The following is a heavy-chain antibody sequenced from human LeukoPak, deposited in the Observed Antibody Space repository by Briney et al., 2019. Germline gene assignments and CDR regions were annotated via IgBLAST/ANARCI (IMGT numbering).Heavy chain of an antibody. CDR1: GFTFSSYS. Sequence: GGSLRLSCAASGFTFSSYSMNWVRQAPGKGLEWVSYISSSSSTIYYADSVKGRFTISRDNAKNSLYLQMNSLRAEDTAVYYCAREYSSSPGDYWGQGTLVTVSS. J-gene: IGHJ4*02. CDR3: AREYSSSPGDY. CDR2: ISSSSSTI. D-gene: IGHD6-6*01. V-gene: IGHV3-48*04.